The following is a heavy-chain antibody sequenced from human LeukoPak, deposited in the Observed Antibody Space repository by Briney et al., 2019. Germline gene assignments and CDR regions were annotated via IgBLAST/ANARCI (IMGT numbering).Heavy chain of an antibody. CDR2: ISWNSGSI. CDR3: AKTGWSPLDYGDYFDY. Sequence: PGRSLRLSCAASGFTFDDYAMHWVRQAPGKGLEWVSGISWNSGSIGYADSVKGRFTISRDNAKNSLYLQMNSLRAEDTALYYCAKTGWSPLDYGDYFDYWGQGTLVTVSS. CDR1: GFTFDDYA. J-gene: IGHJ4*02. V-gene: IGHV3-9*01. D-gene: IGHD4-17*01.